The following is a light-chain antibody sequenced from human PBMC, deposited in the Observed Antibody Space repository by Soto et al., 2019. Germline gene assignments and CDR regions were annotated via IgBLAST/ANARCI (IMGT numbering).Light chain of an antibody. Sequence: QSVLTQPASVSGSPGQSITISCTGTSSDVGGYDHVSWYQQHPGKAPKLMIYDVSKRPSGVPDRFSGSKSGNTASLTISGLQAEDEADYYCTSYTSRNDFVVFGGGTKVTVL. CDR2: DVS. CDR1: SSDVGGYDH. V-gene: IGLV2-14*03. J-gene: IGLJ2*01. CDR3: TSYTSRNDFVV.